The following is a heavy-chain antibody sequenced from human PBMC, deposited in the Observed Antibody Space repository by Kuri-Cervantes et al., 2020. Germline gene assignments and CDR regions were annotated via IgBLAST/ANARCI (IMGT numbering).Heavy chain of an antibody. D-gene: IGHD6-19*01. CDR2: ISSSSSYI. CDR1: GFTFSSYS. Sequence: GGSLRLSCAASGFTFSSYSMNWVRQAPGKGLEWVSSISSSSSYIYYADSVKGRFTIPRDNAKNSLYLQMNSLRAEDTALYYCAKDQNHKYSSGRNDAFDIWGQGTMVTVSS. J-gene: IGHJ3*02. CDR3: AKDQNHKYSSGRNDAFDI. V-gene: IGHV3-21*04.